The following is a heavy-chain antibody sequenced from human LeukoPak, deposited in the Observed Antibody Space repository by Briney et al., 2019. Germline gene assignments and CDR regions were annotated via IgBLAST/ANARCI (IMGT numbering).Heavy chain of an antibody. D-gene: IGHD6-13*01. CDR2: DSGSGGST. V-gene: IGHV3-23*01. CDR1: GFTFSSYA. J-gene: IGHJ4*02. CDR3: ARVGRTWYSFGY. Sequence: GGSLRLSCGASGFTFSSYAMSWVRQAPGKGLQCVSADSGSGGSTYYADSVKGRFTISRDNSKNTLYLQMNSLRAEDTAVYYCARVGRTWYSFGYWGQGTLVTVSS.